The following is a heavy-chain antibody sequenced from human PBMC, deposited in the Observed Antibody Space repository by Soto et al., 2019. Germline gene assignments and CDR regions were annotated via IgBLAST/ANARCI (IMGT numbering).Heavy chain of an antibody. J-gene: IGHJ4*02. CDR2: ISAYNSNT. CDR3: ARDGGPFVADY. CDR1: GYRFSSYG. V-gene: IGHV1-18*04. Sequence: ASVKVSCKASGYRFSSYGITWVRQAPGQGLEWMGWISAYNSNTHYAQKVQGRVTMTTDTSTSTAYMELRSLRSDDTAVYYCARDGGPFVADYWGQGTLVTVSS.